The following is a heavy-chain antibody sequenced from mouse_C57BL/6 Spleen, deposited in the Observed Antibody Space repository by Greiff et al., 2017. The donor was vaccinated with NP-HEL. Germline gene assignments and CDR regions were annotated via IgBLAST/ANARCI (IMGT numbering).Heavy chain of an antibody. CDR1: GFTFSSYT. V-gene: IGHV5-9*01. J-gene: IGHJ1*03. CDR3: ARQTADWYFDV. CDR2: ISGGGGNT. Sequence: EVKLVESGGGLVKPGGSLKLSCAASGFTFSSYTMSWVRQTPEKRLEWVATISGGGGNTYYPDSVKGRFTISRDNAKNTLYLQMSSLRSEDTALYYCARQTADWYFDVWGTGTTVTVSS.